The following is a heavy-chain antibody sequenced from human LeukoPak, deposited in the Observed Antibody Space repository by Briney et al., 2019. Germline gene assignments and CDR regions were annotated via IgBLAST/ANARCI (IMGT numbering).Heavy chain of an antibody. CDR2: IYTSGTT. CDR1: GGSISSGSFY. V-gene: IGHV4-61*02. Sequence: SETLSLTCTVSGGSISSGSFYWSWIRQPAGKGLEWIGRIYTSGTTNYNPSLKSRVTISVDTSKNQFSLELSSVTAADTAVYYCSGAFDIWGQGTMVTVSS. CDR3: SGAFDI. J-gene: IGHJ3*02.